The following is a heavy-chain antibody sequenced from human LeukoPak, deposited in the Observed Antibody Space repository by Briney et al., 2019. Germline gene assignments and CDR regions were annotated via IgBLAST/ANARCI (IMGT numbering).Heavy chain of an antibody. CDR1: GFTFSSYA. J-gene: IGHJ4*02. Sequence: GGSLRLSCAASGFTFSSYAMSWVRQAPGKGLEWVSAISGSGGSTYYADSVKGRFTISRDNSKNTLYLQMNSLRAEDTAVYYCAKVAITMIVYPTPLFDYWGQGTLVTVSS. CDR2: ISGSGGST. D-gene: IGHD3-22*01. CDR3: AKVAITMIVYPTPLFDY. V-gene: IGHV3-23*01.